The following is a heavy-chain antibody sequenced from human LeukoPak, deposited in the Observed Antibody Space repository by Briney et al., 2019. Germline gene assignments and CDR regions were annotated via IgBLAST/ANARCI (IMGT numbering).Heavy chain of an antibody. V-gene: IGHV3-7*03. CDR2: IKQDGSEK. Sequence: GGSLRLSCGASGFTFSSYWMTWVRQAPGKGLEWVANIKQDGSEKYYVDSVKGRFTISRDNAKNSLYLQMNSLRAEDTAVYYCARAWIPDYWGQGTLVTVSS. CDR3: ARAWIPDY. CDR1: GFTFSSYW. J-gene: IGHJ4*02. D-gene: IGHD5-12*01.